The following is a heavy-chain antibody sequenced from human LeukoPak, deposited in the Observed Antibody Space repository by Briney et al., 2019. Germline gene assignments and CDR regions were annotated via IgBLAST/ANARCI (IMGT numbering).Heavy chain of an antibody. CDR1: GFTFSSYG. Sequence: GRSLRLSCAASGFTFSSYGMHWVRQAPGKGLEWVAVISYDGSNKYYADSVKGRFTISRDNSKNTLYLQMNSLRAEDTAVYYCAKEEYSSSSDYWGQGTLVTVSS. CDR3: AKEEYSSSSDY. CDR2: ISYDGSNK. J-gene: IGHJ4*02. D-gene: IGHD6-13*01. V-gene: IGHV3-30*18.